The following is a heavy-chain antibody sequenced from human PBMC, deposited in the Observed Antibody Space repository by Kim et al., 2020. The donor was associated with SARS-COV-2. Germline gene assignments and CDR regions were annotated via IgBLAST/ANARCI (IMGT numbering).Heavy chain of an antibody. V-gene: IGHV4-34*01. CDR2: INHSGST. Sequence: SETLSLTCAVYGGSFSGYYWSWIRQPPGKGLEWIGEINHSGSTNYNPSLKSRVTISVDTSKNQFSLTLSSVTAADTAVYYCARGWVRFRGYSGDVIRYWYFDLWGRVTLVTVSS. CDR1: GGSFSGYY. J-gene: IGHJ2*01. D-gene: IGHD5-12*01. CDR3: ARGWVRFRGYSGDVIRYWYFDL.